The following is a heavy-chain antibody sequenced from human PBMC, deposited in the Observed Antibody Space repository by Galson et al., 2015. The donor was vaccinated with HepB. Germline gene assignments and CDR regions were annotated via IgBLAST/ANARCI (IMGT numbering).Heavy chain of an antibody. Sequence: SLRLSCAASGFTSSTFPMHWVRRAPGKGPEWVAVISYDGTNTYYTDSVKGRFTFSRDNSKNMLYLQMNSLRDEDTALYYCARERKMGTMGSWYFDLWGRGTLVTVSS. CDR2: ISYDGTNT. CDR1: GFTSSTFP. J-gene: IGHJ2*01. CDR3: ARERKMGTMGSWYFDL. D-gene: IGHD5-24*01. V-gene: IGHV3-30*04.